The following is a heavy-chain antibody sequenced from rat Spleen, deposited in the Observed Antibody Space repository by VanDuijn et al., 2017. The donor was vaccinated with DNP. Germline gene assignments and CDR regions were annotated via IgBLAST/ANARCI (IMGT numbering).Heavy chain of an antibody. J-gene: IGHJ2*01. CDR3: AGRPPPTRGPFDY. D-gene: IGHD1-4*01. Sequence: EVQLVESGGGPVQPGRSLKLSCVASGFIFSNYGMHWIRQAPTKGLEWVASISPSGGSTYYRDSVKGRFTISRDNAKSTLYLQMDSLRSEDTATYYCAGRPPPTRGPFDYWGQGVTVTVSS. CDR1: GFIFSNYG. V-gene: IGHV5-19*01. CDR2: ISPSGGST.